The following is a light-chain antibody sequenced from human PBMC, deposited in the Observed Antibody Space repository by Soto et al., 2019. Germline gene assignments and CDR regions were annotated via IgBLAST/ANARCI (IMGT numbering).Light chain of an antibody. CDR3: QSYDSSLSGYV. CDR2: GNI. V-gene: IGLV1-40*01. Sequence: QSVLTQPPSVSGAPGQRVTISCTGGNSNIGAGYDVHWYQQLPGTAPKLLIYGNINRPSGVPDRFSGSKSGTSASLAITGLQAEDEADYYCQSYDSSLSGYVFGTGTKVTV. J-gene: IGLJ1*01. CDR1: NSNIGAGYD.